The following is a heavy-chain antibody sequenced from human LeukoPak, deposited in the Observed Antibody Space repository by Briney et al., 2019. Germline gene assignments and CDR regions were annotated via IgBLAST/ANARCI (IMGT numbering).Heavy chain of an antibody. D-gene: IGHD3-22*01. CDR3: ARGRYYYDSSAYSDLNFDY. Sequence: ASVKVSCKASGYTFTTYGISWVRQAPGQGLEWMGWISAYNGNTNSAQKLQGRVTMTTDTSTSTAYMELRSLRSDDTAVYYCARGRYYYDSSAYSDLNFDYWGQGTLVTVS. CDR1: GYTFTTYG. J-gene: IGHJ4*02. CDR2: ISAYNGNT. V-gene: IGHV1-18*01.